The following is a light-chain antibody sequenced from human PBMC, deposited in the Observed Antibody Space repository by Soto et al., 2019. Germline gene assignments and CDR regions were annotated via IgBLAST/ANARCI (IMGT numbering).Light chain of an antibody. CDR3: HKINGNLALT. V-gene: IGKV1-13*02. J-gene: IGKJ4*02. Sequence: AIQLTQSPSSLSASVGDRVTITCRASQGISSALAWYQQKPGKAPKLLIYDAYSLESGVPSRFSGSGSGTEFTLPISSRQAEDFATYYYHKINGNLALTFGGGTKVEIK. CDR2: DAY. CDR1: QGISSA.